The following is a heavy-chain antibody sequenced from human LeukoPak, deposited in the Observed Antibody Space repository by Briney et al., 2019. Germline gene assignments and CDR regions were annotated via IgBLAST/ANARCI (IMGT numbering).Heavy chain of an antibody. J-gene: IGHJ6*02. D-gene: IGHD3-10*01. CDR1: GFIFSSYA. V-gene: IGHV3-23*01. Sequence: GGSLRLSCAASGFIFSSYAMSWVRQAPGKGLEWVSAIGGSGGSTFYADSVMGRFIISRDNSENTLYLQMNSLRAEDTAVYFCARDPEGFGELSQYGMDVWGQGTTVTVSS. CDR3: ARDPEGFGELSQYGMDV. CDR2: IGGSGGST.